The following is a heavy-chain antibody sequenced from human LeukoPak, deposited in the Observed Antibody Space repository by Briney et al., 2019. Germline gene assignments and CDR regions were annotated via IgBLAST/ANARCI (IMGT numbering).Heavy chain of an antibody. Sequence: TSSEPLSLTCAVSGGSFSDYYWSWIRQPPGKGLEWIGEINHGGDTNYNSSLQSRVTLSVDTSRNQFSLILSPVTAADTAIYFCASHKYPVQAFDVWGQGTMVTVSS. CDR3: ASHKYPVQAFDV. CDR1: GGSFSDYY. J-gene: IGHJ3*01. D-gene: IGHD2-2*02. CDR2: INHGGDT. V-gene: IGHV4-34*01.